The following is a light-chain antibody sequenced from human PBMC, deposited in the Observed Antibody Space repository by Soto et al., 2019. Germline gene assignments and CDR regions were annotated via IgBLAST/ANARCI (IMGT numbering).Light chain of an antibody. CDR1: SSDVGAYNH. CDR3: SSYTSSSTTYV. CDR2: EVS. V-gene: IGLV2-14*01. J-gene: IGLJ1*01. Sequence: ALTQPASVSGSPGQSITISCTGTSSDVGAYNHVSWYQEHPGKAPKLMIYEVSNRPSGVSNRFSGSKSGNTASLTISGLQPEDEAEYYCSSYTSSSTTYVFGTGTKVTVL.